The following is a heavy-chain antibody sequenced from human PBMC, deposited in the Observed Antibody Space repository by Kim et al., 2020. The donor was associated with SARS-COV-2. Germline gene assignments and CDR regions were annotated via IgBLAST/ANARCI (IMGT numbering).Heavy chain of an antibody. D-gene: IGHD2-21*02. J-gene: IGHJ4*02. Sequence: SETLSLTCTVSGGSISSYYWSWIRQPAGKGLEWIGRIYTSGSTNYNPSLKSRVTMSVDTSKNQFSLKLSSVTAADTAVYYCARQGAYCGGDCYEFDYWGQGTLVTVSS. CDR1: GGSISSYY. CDR3: ARQGAYCGGDCYEFDY. CDR2: IYTSGST. V-gene: IGHV4-4*07.